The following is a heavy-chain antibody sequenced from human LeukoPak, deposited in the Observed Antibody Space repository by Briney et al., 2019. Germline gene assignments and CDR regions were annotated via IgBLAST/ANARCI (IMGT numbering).Heavy chain of an antibody. V-gene: IGHV3-48*04. Sequence: GGSLRLSCAASGFAFSAYSMNWVRQAPGKGLEWVSYISTTGVSIKYADSVKGRFTISRDNAKNSLYLQMNSLRAEDTAVYYCATLAYCGGDCYYWGQGILVTVSS. J-gene: IGHJ4*02. CDR1: GFAFSAYS. CDR2: ISTTGVSI. D-gene: IGHD2-21*02. CDR3: ATLAYCGGDCYY.